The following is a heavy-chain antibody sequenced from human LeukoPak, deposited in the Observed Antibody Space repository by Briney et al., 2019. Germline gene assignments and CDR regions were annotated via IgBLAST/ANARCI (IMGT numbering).Heavy chain of an antibody. CDR3: ARGSGGIYYYYYMDV. CDR2: IYYSGST. Sequence: SETLSLTCTVSGGSISSSSYYWGWIRQPPGKGLEWIGYIYYSGSTNYNPSLKSRVTISVDTSKNQFSLKLSSVTAADTAVYYCARGSGGIYYYYYMDVWGKGTTVTVSS. D-gene: IGHD2-8*02. J-gene: IGHJ6*03. CDR1: GGSISSSSYY. V-gene: IGHV4-61*05.